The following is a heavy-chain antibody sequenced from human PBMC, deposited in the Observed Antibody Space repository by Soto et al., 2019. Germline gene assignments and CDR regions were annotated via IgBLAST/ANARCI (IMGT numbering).Heavy chain of an antibody. V-gene: IGHV1-2*02. CDR3: AKDLTRQLAYWLDP. CDR1: GFSFTGYY. J-gene: IGHJ5*02. CDR2: INAHSGAT. Sequence: ASVKVSCKASGFSFTGYYIHWLRQAPGQGLEWMGWINAHSGATEYAQKFQGRVTLTRDTSIATAYLTLTSLTSDDTALYYCAKDLTRQLAYWLDPWGQGTQVTVSS. D-gene: IGHD6-6*01.